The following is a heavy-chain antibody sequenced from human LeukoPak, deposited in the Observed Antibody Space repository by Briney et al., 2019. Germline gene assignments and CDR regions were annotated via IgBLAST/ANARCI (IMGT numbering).Heavy chain of an antibody. J-gene: IGHJ4*02. Sequence: SETLSLTCTVSAGSITSQYWSWIRQPPGKGLEYIGYINYSGSTNYNPSLKSRVAILVDTSKNQFSLKLSSVTAADTAVYYCARLSTDNVVLPGAMAYYFDCWGQGTLVTVPS. V-gene: IGHV4-59*08. D-gene: IGHD2-2*01. CDR2: INYSGST. CDR3: ARLSTDNVVLPGAMAYYFDC. CDR1: AGSITSQY.